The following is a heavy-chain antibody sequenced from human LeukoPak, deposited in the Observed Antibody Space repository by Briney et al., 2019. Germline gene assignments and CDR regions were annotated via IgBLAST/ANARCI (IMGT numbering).Heavy chain of an antibody. V-gene: IGHV4-59*12. Sequence: SETLSLTCTVSGGSINNFYWSWIRQSPGKGLEWIGYVHSSGRTDYNPSLRSRVSMSADTSKNQFSLKLSSVTAADTAVYYCARVDLRAADFDYWGQGTLVTVSS. CDR2: VHSSGRT. CDR1: GGSINNFY. D-gene: IGHD2-15*01. J-gene: IGHJ4*02. CDR3: ARVDLRAADFDY.